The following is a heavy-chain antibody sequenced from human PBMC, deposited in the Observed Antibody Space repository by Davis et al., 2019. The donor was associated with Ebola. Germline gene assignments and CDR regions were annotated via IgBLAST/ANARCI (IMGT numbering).Heavy chain of an antibody. CDR1: GFTFSSYD. CDR3: ARVRFGDKAVDY. Sequence: GESLKISCAASGFTFSSYDMHWVRQGTGKGLEWVSAFGTAGDTYYPGSVKGRFTISREHAKNSLYLQMNSLRAEDTAVYYCARVRFGDKAVDYWGQGTLVTVSS. J-gene: IGHJ4*02. D-gene: IGHD3-16*01. CDR2: FGTAGDT. V-gene: IGHV3-13*01.